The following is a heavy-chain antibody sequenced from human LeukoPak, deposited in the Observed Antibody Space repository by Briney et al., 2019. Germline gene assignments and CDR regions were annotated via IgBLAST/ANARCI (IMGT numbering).Heavy chain of an antibody. CDR2: ISSSSTI. V-gene: IGHV3-48*04. CDR1: GFTFSSYS. Sequence: GGSLRLSCAASGFTFSSYSMNWVRQAPGKGLEWVSYISSSSTIYYADSVKGRFTISRDNAKNSLYLQMNSLRAEDTAVYYCARGKAFDIWGQGTMVTVSS. J-gene: IGHJ3*02. CDR3: ARGKAFDI.